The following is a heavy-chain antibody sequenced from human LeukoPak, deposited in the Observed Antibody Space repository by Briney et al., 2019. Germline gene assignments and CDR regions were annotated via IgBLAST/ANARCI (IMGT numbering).Heavy chain of an antibody. Sequence: SETLSLTCTVSGFSVSDIYCWGWLRQPPGMGLECIGIFCRSGGTYYNPSLKSRVLISEDTSKNEFSLRLSSVTAAATAVYYRARVCCYFDSGSKPNRLAPWGQGTLLTVSS. V-gene: IGHV4-38-2*02. CDR2: FCRSGGT. CDR1: GFSVSDIYC. J-gene: IGHJ5*02. CDR3: ARVCCYFDSGSKPNRLAP. D-gene: IGHD3-10*01.